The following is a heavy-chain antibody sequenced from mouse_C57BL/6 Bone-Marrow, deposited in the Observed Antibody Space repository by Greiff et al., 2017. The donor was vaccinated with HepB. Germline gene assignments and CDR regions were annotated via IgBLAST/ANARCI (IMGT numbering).Heavy chain of an antibody. J-gene: IGHJ1*03. CDR3: ARSYYGSRYWYFDV. V-gene: IGHV1-82*01. CDR2: IYPGDGDT. D-gene: IGHD1-1*01. CDR1: GYAFSSSW. Sequence: QVQLKRSGPELVKPGASVKISCKASGYAFSSSWMNWVKQRPGKGLEWIGRIYPGDGDTNYNGKFKGKATLTADKSSSTAYMQLSSLTSEDSAVYFCARSYYGSRYWYFDVWGTGTTVTVSS.